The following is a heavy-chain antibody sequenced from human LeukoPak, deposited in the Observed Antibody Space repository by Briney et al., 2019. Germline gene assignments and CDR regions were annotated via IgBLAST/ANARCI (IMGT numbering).Heavy chain of an antibody. CDR2: INHSGST. V-gene: IGHV4-34*01. D-gene: IGHD3-10*01. Sequence: KASETLSLTCAVYGGSFSGYYWSWIRQPPGKGLEWIGEINHSGSTNYNPSLKSRVTISVDTSKNQFSLKLSSVTAADTAVYYCATSQYGPLPSGMDVWGQGTTVTVSS. CDR1: GGSFSGYY. CDR3: ATSQYGPLPSGMDV. J-gene: IGHJ6*02.